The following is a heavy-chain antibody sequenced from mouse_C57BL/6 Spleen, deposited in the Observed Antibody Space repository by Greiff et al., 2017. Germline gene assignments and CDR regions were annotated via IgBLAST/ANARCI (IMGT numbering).Heavy chain of an antibody. CDR1: GYTFTSYW. V-gene: IGHV1-69*01. J-gene: IGHJ4*01. Sequence: QVQLQQPGAELVMPGASVKLSCKASGYTFTSYWMHWVKQRPGQGLEWIGEIDPSDSYTNYNQKFKGKSTLTVDKSSSTAYMQLSSLTSEDSAVYYCAIYSSYARGYYYAMDYWGQGTAVTVSS. CDR3: AIYSSYARGYYYAMDY. D-gene: IGHD2-5*01. CDR2: IDPSDSYT.